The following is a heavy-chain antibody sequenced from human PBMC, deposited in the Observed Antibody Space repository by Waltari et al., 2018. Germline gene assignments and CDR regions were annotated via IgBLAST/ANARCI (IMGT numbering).Heavy chain of an antibody. V-gene: IGHV3-7*01. CDR1: GFTFSSYW. Sequence: EVQLVESGGGLVQPGGSLRLSCAASGFTFSSYWMSWVRQAPGKGLEWVANIKQDGSEKYYVDSVKGRFTISRDNAKNSLYLQMNSLRAEDTAVYYCATALSSSWYFYWGQGTLVTVSS. D-gene: IGHD6-13*01. CDR3: ATALSSSWYFY. J-gene: IGHJ4*02. CDR2: IKQDGSEK.